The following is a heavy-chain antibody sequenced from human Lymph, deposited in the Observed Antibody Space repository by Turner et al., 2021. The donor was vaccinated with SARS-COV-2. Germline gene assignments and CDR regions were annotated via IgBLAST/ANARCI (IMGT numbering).Heavy chain of an antibody. J-gene: IGHJ4*02. CDR3: AREMGSGSDY. V-gene: IGHV3-30*04. CDR1: GFTFSSYA. CDR2: ISYDGSNK. Sequence: QVQLVESGGGVVQPGRSLRLSCTASGFTFSSYAMHWVRQAPGKGLECVSLISYDGSNKYYADSVKGRFTISRDNSKNTLYLQMNSLRTEDTAVYYCAREMGSGSDYWGQGTLVTVSS. D-gene: IGHD3-10*01.